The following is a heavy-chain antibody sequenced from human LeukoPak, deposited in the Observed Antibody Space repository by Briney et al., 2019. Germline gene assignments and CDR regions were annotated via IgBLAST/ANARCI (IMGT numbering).Heavy chain of an antibody. CDR3: ARSSEGRYYYDSSGYSYYYYYMDV. CDR1: GGSISISGYY. D-gene: IGHD3-22*01. J-gene: IGHJ6*03. CDR2: IFYTGTT. Sequence: SETLSLTCTVSGGSISISGYYWAWIRQPPGKGPEWIGSIFYTGTTYYNPSLKSRVTISVDTSKNQFSLKLSSVTAADTAVYYCARSSEGRYYYDSSGYSYYYYYMDVWGKGTAVTISS. V-gene: IGHV4-39*07.